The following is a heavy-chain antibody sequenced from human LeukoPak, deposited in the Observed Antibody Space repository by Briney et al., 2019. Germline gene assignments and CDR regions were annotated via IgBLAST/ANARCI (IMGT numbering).Heavy chain of an antibody. J-gene: IGHJ6*03. V-gene: IGHV4-39*01. CDR2: IYYSGSA. CDR3: ARLAPPYDYGSGRPRYYYHYMDV. D-gene: IGHD3-10*01. Sequence: SETLSLTCTVSGGSISSSSYYWGWIRQPPGKGLEWIGSIYYSGSAYYNPSLKSRVTISVDTSKNQFSLKLSSVTAADTAVYYCARLAPPYDYGSGRPRYYYHYMDVWGKGTTVTVSS. CDR1: GGSISSSSYY.